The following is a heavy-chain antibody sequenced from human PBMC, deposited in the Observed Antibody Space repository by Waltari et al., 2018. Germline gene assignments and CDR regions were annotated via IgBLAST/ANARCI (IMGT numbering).Heavy chain of an antibody. CDR1: GDSISSGDYY. D-gene: IGHD4-17*01. V-gene: IGHV4-31*03. CDR3: ARFPRVTRSWYFDV. CDR2: SFFTGNA. J-gene: IGHJ2*01. Sequence: QVQLQESGPGLVKPSQTLSLTCKVSGDSISSGDYYWPWIRLHPGKGLVWIGYSFFTGNAFYTPTLKSRVTISVDTSQNRFSLHLNDMTAADTAVYFCARFPRVTRSWYFDVWGRGTQVTVSS.